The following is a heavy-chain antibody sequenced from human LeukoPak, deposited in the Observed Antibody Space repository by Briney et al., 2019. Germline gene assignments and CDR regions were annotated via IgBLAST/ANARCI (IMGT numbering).Heavy chain of an antibody. J-gene: IGHJ4*02. Sequence: ASVKVSCKASGYTFTGYYMHWVRQAPGQGLEWMGWINPNSGGTNYAQKFQGRVTMTRDTSISTAYMELSRLRSDDTAVYYCAKPGAYGSGSYYNVWGQGTLVTVSS. V-gene: IGHV1-2*02. CDR2: INPNSGGT. D-gene: IGHD3-10*01. CDR1: GYTFTGYY. CDR3: AKPGAYGSGSYYNV.